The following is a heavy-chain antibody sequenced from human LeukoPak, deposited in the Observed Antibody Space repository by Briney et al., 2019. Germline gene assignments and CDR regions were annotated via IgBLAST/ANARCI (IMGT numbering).Heavy chain of an antibody. Sequence: PSETLSLTCTASGGSISSYYWSWIRQPPGKGLEWIGYIYYSGSTNYNPSLKSRVTISVDTSKNQFSLKLSSVTAADTAVYYCARDRSVRGVLVPMYAFDIWGQGTMVTVSS. CDR2: IYYSGST. D-gene: IGHD3-10*02. CDR3: ARDRSVRGVLVPMYAFDI. V-gene: IGHV4-59*01. J-gene: IGHJ3*02. CDR1: GGSISSYY.